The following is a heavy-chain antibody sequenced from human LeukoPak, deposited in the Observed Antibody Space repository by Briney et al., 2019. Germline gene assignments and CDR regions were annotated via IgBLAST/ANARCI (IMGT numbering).Heavy chain of an antibody. CDR1: GFTFSSYW. CDR2: INSDGSST. D-gene: IGHD3-10*01. J-gene: IGHJ4*02. V-gene: IGHV3-74*01. CDR3: ARVLHRAHWGITMVRGVIYY. Sequence: PGGSLRLSCAASGFTFSSYWMHWVRHAPGKGLVWVSRINSDGSSTNYADSVKGRFTISRDNAKNTLYLQMNSLRAEDTAVYYCARVLHRAHWGITMVRGVIYYWGQGTLVTVSS.